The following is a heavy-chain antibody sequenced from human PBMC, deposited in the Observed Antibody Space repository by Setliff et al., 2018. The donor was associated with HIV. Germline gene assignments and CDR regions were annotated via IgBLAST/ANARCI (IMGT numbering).Heavy chain of an antibody. V-gene: IGHV4-59*11. CDR1: GGSISVHY. CDR3: MRGRSITIFGVAYFDF. Sequence: KASETLSLTCTVSGGSISVHYWSWLRQPPGKGLEWIGYMYASGSTDYNPSLKSRVTISVDRFRNQFSLQLRSVTAADTAVYYCMRGRSITIFGVAYFDFWGQGTQVTVS. CDR2: MYASGST. J-gene: IGHJ4*02. D-gene: IGHD3-3*01.